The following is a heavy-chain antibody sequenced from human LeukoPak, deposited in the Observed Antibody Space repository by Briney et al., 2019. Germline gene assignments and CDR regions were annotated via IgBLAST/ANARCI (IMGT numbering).Heavy chain of an antibody. Sequence: PGGSLRLSCAASGFTSSSYVMHWVRQAPGKGLEWVAVISYDGSNKYYPDSVNGRSTISRDNSKNTLYLQMNSLRPEDTAVYYCAKDPGVVVPAAPYYYYYGMDVWGQGTTVTVSS. V-gene: IGHV3-30*18. CDR1: GFTSSSYV. CDR3: AKDPGVVVPAAPYYYYYGMDV. J-gene: IGHJ6*02. D-gene: IGHD2-2*01. CDR2: ISYDGSNK.